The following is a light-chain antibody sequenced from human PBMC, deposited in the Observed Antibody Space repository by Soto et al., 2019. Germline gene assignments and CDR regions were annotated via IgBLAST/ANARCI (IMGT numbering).Light chain of an antibody. CDR2: DAP. V-gene: IGKV3-15*01. CDR1: QSVXSD. J-gene: IGKJ4*01. CDR3: QQYGNSSPIT. Sequence: IVMTQSPATLSVSPGERATLSCRASQSVXSDLAWSETEPCQPPRLLISDAPTRGTGILARFSGSGSGREFTLTISSLKSEDDSVYYCQQYGNSSPITFGGGTKVDIK.